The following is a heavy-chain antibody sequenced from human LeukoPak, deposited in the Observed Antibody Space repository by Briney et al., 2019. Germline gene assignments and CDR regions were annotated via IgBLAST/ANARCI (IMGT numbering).Heavy chain of an antibody. D-gene: IGHD4-17*01. CDR2: ISSSSSYI. CDR3: ASSHGAGGLRTPRFYYFDY. J-gene: IGHJ4*02. Sequence: GGSLRLSCAASGFTFSSYSMNWVRQAPGKGPEWVSSISSSSSYIYYADSAKGRFTISRDNAKNSLYLQMDSLRAEDTAVYYCASSHGAGGLRTPRFYYFDYWGQGTLVTVSS. CDR1: GFTFSSYS. V-gene: IGHV3-21*01.